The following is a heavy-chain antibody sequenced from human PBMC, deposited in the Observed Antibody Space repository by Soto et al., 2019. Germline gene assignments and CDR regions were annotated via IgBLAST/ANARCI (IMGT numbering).Heavy chain of an antibody. Sequence: QLQLQESGPGLVKPSETLSLTCTVSGGSISSSPYYWGWIRQPPGKGLEWIGSIYYSGSIYYKPSLRSRLTISVDTSKNQFSLKLTSVTAADAAVYYCARHRTTARPFSLRNFDYWGQGALVAVSS. CDR3: ARHRTTARPFSLRNFDY. D-gene: IGHD6-6*01. V-gene: IGHV4-39*01. J-gene: IGHJ4*02. CDR2: IYYSGSI. CDR1: GGSISSSPYY.